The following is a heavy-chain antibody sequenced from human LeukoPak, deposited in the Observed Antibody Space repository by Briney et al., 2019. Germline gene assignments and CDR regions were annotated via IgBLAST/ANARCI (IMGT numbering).Heavy chain of an antibody. Sequence: PGGSLRLSCAASGFTFSSYWMSWVRQAPGKGLEWVANIKQDGSEKYYVDSVKGRFTISRDNAENSLYLQMNSLRAEDTAVYYCARFGSGSYATNWFDPWGQGTLVTVSS. CDR1: GFTFSSYW. J-gene: IGHJ5*02. CDR2: IKQDGSEK. CDR3: ARFGSGSYATNWFDP. V-gene: IGHV3-7*01. D-gene: IGHD3-10*01.